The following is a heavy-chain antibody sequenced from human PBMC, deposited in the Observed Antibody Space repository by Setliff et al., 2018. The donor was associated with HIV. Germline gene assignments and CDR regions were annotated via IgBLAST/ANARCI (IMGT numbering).Heavy chain of an antibody. J-gene: IGHJ4*02. V-gene: IGHV4-39*07. CDR2: VFYSGSA. CDR1: GDSISSGTYY. CDR3: ARNPHYFDRSGYYSWFYSDY. D-gene: IGHD3-22*01. Sequence: KTSETLSLTCSVSGDSISSGTYYWGWIRQPPGKGLEWIGSVFYSGSAFYNPSHKSRVKMSVDTSKNHLSLKLSSVTAADTAVYYCARNPHYFDRSGYYSWFYSDYWGQGTLVTVSS.